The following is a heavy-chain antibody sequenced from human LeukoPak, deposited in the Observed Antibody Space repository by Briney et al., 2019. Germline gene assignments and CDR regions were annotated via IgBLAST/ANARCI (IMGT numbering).Heavy chain of an antibody. Sequence: SETLSLTCTVSGGSISSGGYYWSWIRQPAGKGLEWIGRIYTSGRTNYNPSLKSRVTISVDTSKNQFSLNLSSVTAADTAVYYCARVGSGEFFYYYMDVWGKGTTVTISS. CDR1: GGSISSGGYY. D-gene: IGHD3-10*01. J-gene: IGHJ6*03. CDR2: IYTSGRT. CDR3: ARVGSGEFFYYYMDV. V-gene: IGHV4-61*02.